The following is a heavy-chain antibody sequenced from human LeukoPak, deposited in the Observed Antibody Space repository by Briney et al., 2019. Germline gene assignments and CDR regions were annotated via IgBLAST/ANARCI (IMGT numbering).Heavy chain of an antibody. CDR3: ARDILTDSDY. J-gene: IGHJ4*02. V-gene: IGHV3-53*01. Sequence: GGSLRLSCVASGFTVSSNYMSWVRQAPGKGLEWASVIYSGGSTYYADSVKGRFTISRDNSKNTLYLQMNSPRAEDTAVYYCARDILTDSDYWGQGTLVTVSS. CDR1: GFTVSSNY. D-gene: IGHD3-9*01. CDR2: IYSGGST.